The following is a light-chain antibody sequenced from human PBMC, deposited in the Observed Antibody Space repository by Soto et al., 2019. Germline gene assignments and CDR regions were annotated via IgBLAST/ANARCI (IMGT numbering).Light chain of an antibody. CDR2: DAS. Sequence: EIVLAQSPATLSLSPGERATLSCRASQSVGSYLAWYQQRPGQAPRLLISDASNRAAGIPARFSGSGSGSDFTLTISSLEPEDFAVYFCQHRSNWPTFGQGTKLEIK. V-gene: IGKV3-11*01. CDR1: QSVGSY. J-gene: IGKJ2*01. CDR3: QHRSNWPT.